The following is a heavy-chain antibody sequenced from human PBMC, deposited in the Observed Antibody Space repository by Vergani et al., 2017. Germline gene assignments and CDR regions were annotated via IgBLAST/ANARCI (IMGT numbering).Heavy chain of an antibody. CDR2: INHSGST. CDR1: GGSFSGYY. D-gene: IGHD5-18*01. Sequence: QLQLQESGAGLLKPSETLSLTCAVYGGSFSGYYWSWIRQPPGKGLEWIGEINHSGSTNYNPSLKSRVTISVDTSKNQFSLKLSSVTAADTAVYYCAGLNSHYYYYYMDVWGKGTTVTVSS. CDR3: AGLNSHYYYYYMDV. V-gene: IGHV4-34*01. J-gene: IGHJ6*03.